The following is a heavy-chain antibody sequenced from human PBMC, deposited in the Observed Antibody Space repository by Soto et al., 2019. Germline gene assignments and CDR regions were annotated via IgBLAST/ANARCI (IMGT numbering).Heavy chain of an antibody. V-gene: IGHV3-21*01. CDR3: ARANRGTTAAFDI. Sequence: GGSLRLSCAASGFTFSSYSMNWVRQAPGKGLEWVSSISSSSSYIYYADSVKGRFTISRDNAKNSLYLQMNSLRAEDTAVYYCARANRGTTAAFDIWGQGTMVTVSS. J-gene: IGHJ3*02. CDR1: GFTFSSYS. CDR2: ISSSSSYI. D-gene: IGHD4-17*01.